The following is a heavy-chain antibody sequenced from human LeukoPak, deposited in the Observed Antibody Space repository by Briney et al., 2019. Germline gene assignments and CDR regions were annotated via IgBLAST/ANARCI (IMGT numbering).Heavy chain of an antibody. J-gene: IGHJ4*02. V-gene: IGHV1-18*01. CDR2: ISAYNGNT. CDR1: GYTFTSYG. Sequence: ASVKVSCKASGYTFTSYGISWVRQAPGQGLEWMGWISAYNGNTNYAQKLQGRVTMTRDTSTSTVYMELSSLRSEDTAVYYCARDSVALRFLEWLLSPSPFDYWGQGTLATVSS. D-gene: IGHD3-3*01. CDR3: ARDSVALRFLEWLLSPSPFDY.